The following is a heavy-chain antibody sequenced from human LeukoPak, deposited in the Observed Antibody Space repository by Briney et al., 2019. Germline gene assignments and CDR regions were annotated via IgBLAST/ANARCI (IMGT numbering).Heavy chain of an antibody. CDR2: IYYSGST. CDR1: GDSISSYY. CDR3: ARLYYDSSRYPNWFDP. Sequence: SETLSLTCTVSGDSISSYYWSWIRQPPGKGLEWIGYIYYSGSTNYNPSLKSRVTISVDTSKHQFSLKLSSVTAADTAVYYCARLYYDSSRYPNWFDPWGQGTLVTVSS. D-gene: IGHD3-22*01. J-gene: IGHJ5*02. V-gene: IGHV4-59*08.